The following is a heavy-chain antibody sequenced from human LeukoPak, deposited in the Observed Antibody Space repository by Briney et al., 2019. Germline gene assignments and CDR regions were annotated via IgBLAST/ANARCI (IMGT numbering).Heavy chain of an antibody. CDR2: ISAYNGNT. D-gene: IGHD3-22*01. CDR3: ARERYYYDSSGYYRLDY. CDR1: GYTFTSYG. V-gene: IGHV1-18*01. J-gene: IGHJ4*02. Sequence: ASVKVSCKASGYTFTSYGISWVRQAPGQGLEWMGWISAYNGNTNYAQKLQGRVTMTTDTSTSTAYMELRSLRSEDTAVYYCARERYYYDSSGYYRLDYWGQGTLVTVSS.